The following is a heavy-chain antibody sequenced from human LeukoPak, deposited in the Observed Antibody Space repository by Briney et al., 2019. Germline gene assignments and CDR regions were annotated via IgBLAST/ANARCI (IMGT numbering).Heavy chain of an antibody. V-gene: IGHV4-30-2*01. D-gene: IGHD6-13*01. CDR1: GGSISSGGYY. Sequence: PSQTLSLTCTVSGGSISSGGYYWSWIRQPPGKGLEWIGYIYHSGSTYYNPSLKSRVTISVDTSKNQFSLKLSSVTAADTAVYYCARRPGIASFDYWGQGTLVTVSS. CDR3: ARRPGIASFDY. J-gene: IGHJ4*02. CDR2: IYHSGST.